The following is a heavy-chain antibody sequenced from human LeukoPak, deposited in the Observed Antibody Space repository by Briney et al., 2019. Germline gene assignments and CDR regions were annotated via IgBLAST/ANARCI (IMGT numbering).Heavy chain of an antibody. D-gene: IGHD2-15*01. CDR2: ISAYNGNT. Sequence: ASVKVSCKASGYTFTSYGIGWVRQAPGQGLEWMGWISAYNGNTNYAQNLQGRVTMTTDTSTSTAYMELRSLRSDDTAVYYCARGGYCSGGSCYQTKFDPWGQGTLVTVSS. CDR3: ARGGYCSGGSCYQTKFDP. V-gene: IGHV1-18*01. J-gene: IGHJ5*02. CDR1: GYTFTSYG.